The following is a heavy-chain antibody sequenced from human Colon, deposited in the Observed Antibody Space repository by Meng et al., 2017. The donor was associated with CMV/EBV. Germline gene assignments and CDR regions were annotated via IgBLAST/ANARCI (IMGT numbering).Heavy chain of an antibody. J-gene: IGHJ4*02. CDR3: ARGRPNWSGVLDY. Sequence: QVPLVQCGAEVKEPGASVLVSCRSSGYTFTSYGINWVRQAPGQGLEWMGWISGSTGYTNRAQKFQGRVTMTTDTSTSTAYLALTSLTSNDTAVYYCARGRPNWSGVLDYWGQGTLVTVAS. D-gene: IGHD1-1*01. CDR2: ISGSTGYT. V-gene: IGHV1-18*01. CDR1: GYTFTSYG.